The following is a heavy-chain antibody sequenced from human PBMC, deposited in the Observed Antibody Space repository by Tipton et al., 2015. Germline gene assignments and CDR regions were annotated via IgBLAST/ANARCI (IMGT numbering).Heavy chain of an antibody. Sequence: TLSLTCSLSGGSFYTYYGTWIRQPPGQGLERIGEIYHSGTTNYNPSLRGRFTISLGTSKNQLSLRVDSVTAADTAIYYCARGGSPIIEMAYHHYGLDVWGQGTTVTVSS. CDR3: ARGGSPIIEMAYHHYGLDV. CDR2: IYHSGTT. J-gene: IGHJ6*02. V-gene: IGHV4-34*01. D-gene: IGHD5-24*01. CDR1: GGSFYTYY.